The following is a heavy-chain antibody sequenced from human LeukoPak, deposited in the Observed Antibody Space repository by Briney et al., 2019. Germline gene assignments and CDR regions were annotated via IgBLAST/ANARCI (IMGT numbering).Heavy chain of an antibody. V-gene: IGHV3-64*01. CDR1: GFTFSSYA. Sequence: GGSLRLSCAASGFTFSSYAMHWVRQAPGKGLEYVSAISSNGGSTYYANSVKGRFTISRDNSKNTLYLQMGSLRAEDMAVYYCARVGGHAGDYSSREDYWGQGTLVTVSS. CDR2: ISSNGGST. CDR3: ARVGGHAGDYSSREDY. J-gene: IGHJ4*02. D-gene: IGHD4-11*01.